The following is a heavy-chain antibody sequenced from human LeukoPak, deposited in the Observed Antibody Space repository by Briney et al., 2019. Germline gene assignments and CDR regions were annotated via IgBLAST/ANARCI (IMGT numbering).Heavy chain of an antibody. D-gene: IGHD3-10*01. CDR1: GGTFSSYA. J-gene: IGHJ4*02. Sequence: ASVKVSCKASGGTFSSYAISWVRQAPGQGLEWMGGIIPIFGTANYAQKFQGRVTITADESTSTAYMELSSLRSEDTAVYYCARGGHFGGYFDSWGQGTLVIVSS. CDR3: ARGGHFGGYFDS. V-gene: IGHV1-69*01. CDR2: IIPIFGTA.